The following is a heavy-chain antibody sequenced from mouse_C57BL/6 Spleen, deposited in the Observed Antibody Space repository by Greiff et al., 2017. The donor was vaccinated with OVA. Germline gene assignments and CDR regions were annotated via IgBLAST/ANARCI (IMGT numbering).Heavy chain of an antibody. J-gene: IGHJ3*01. D-gene: IGHD2-3*01. CDR3: AIIRGSYSGYSSWFAY. CDR1: GYTFTSYW. CDR2: IYPGSGST. Sequence: QVQLQQPGAELVKPGASVKMSCKASGYTFTSYWITWVKQRPGQGLEWIGDIYPGSGSTNYNEKFKSKATLTVDTSSSTAYMQLRSLTSVASAISYYAIIRGSYSGYSSWFAYWGQGTLVTVSA. V-gene: IGHV1-55*01.